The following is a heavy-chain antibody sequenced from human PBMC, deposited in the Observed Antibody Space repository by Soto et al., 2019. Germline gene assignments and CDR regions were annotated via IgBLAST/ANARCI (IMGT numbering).Heavy chain of an antibody. Sequence: PGGSLRLSCAASGFPFGSYEMNWVRQAPGKGLEWVSYISSSGSTSYYADSVKGRFTISRDNAKNSLYLEMNSLRAEDMAVYYCAVTMIMVVGFDYWGQGTLVTVSS. V-gene: IGHV3-48*03. CDR1: GFPFGSYE. CDR3: AVTMIMVVGFDY. J-gene: IGHJ4*02. CDR2: ISSSGSTS. D-gene: IGHD2-15*01.